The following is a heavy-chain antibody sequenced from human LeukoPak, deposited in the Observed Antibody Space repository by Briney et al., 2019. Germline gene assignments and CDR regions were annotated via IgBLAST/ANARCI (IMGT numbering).Heavy chain of an antibody. V-gene: IGHV1-2*02. D-gene: IGHD4-17*01. CDR3: AREGAYGDYAFDY. CDR1: GYTLTELS. CDR2: INPNSGGT. J-gene: IGHJ4*02. Sequence: ASVKVSCKVSGYTLTELSMHWVRQAPGKGLEWMGWINPNSGGTKYAQKFQYRVTMTRDTSISTAYMELSRLRSDDTAVYFCAREGAYGDYAFDYWGQGTLVTASS.